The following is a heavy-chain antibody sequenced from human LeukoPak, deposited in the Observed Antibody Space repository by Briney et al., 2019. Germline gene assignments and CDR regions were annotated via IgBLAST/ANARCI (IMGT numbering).Heavy chain of an antibody. D-gene: IGHD1-26*01. CDR3: AKALRNSGSPFAC. Sequence: PGGSLRLSCAASGFTFSSYGMSWVRQAPGKGLEWVSAISGSGGSTYYADSVKGRFTISRDNSKNTLYLQVNSLRAEDTALYYCAKALRNSGSPFACWGQGTLATVSS. J-gene: IGHJ4*02. CDR2: ISGSGGST. CDR1: GFTFSSYG. V-gene: IGHV3-23*01.